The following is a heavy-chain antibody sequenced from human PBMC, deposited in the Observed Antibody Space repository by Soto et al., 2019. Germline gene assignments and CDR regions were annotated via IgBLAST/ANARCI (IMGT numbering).Heavy chain of an antibody. CDR1: GGSFSGYY. Sequence: PSETLSLTCAVYGGSFSGYYWSWIRQPPGKGLEWIGEINYSGSTNYNPSLKSRVTVSVDTSKNQFSLKLSSVTAADTAVYYCARGRLGGSTTRWGYNRFDPWGQGTLVTVSS. V-gene: IGHV4-34*01. CDR3: ARGRLGGSTTRWGYNRFDP. J-gene: IGHJ5*02. D-gene: IGHD2-15*01. CDR2: INYSGST.